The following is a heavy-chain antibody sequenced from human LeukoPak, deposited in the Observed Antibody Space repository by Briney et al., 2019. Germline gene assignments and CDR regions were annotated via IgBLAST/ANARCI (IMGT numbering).Heavy chain of an antibody. CDR3: ARDSSCGCCWPPPFDY. CDR2: INPNSGGT. V-gene: IGHV1-2*02. CDR1: GYTFTGYY. J-gene: IGHJ4*02. Sequence: ASVKVSCKASGYTFTGYYMHWVRQAPGQGLEWMGWINPNSGGTNYAQKFQGRVTMTRDTSISTAYMELSRLRSDDTAVYYCARDSSCGCCWPPPFDYWGQGTLVTVSS. D-gene: IGHD6-19*01.